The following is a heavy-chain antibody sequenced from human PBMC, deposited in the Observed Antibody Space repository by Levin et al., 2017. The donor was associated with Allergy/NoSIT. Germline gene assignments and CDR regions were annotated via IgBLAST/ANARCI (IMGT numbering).Heavy chain of an antibody. D-gene: IGHD2-2*01. CDR3: ARDREGRYCSSTSCYADYMDV. Sequence: GESLKISCAASGFTFSDYYMSWIRQAPGKGLEWVSYISSSSSYTNYADSVKGRFTISRDNAKNSLYLQMNSLRAEDTAVYYCARDREGRYCSSTSCYADYMDVWGKGTTVTVSS. CDR2: ISSSSSYT. CDR1: GFTFSDYY. V-gene: IGHV3-11*05. J-gene: IGHJ6*03.